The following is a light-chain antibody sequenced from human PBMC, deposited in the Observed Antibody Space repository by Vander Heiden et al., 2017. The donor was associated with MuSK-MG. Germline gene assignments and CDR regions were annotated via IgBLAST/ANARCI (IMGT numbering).Light chain of an antibody. CDR3: AGWDDNQSGGV. V-gene: IGLV1-47*01. CDR1: RFNIGSNS. Sequence: QSVLTHPPSASVTPGQRVTISCSGGRFNIGSNSVYCSQQLQGTALKLLIYRNNRRRSVVPDRFSGTESGTSATMAISGLQTDDEADYYCAGWDDNQSGGVFGSGTKITVL. CDR2: RNN. J-gene: IGLJ1*01.